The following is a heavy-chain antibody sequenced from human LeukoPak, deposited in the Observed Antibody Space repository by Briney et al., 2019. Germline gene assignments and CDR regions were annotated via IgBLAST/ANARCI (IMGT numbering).Heavy chain of an antibody. V-gene: IGHV4-59*01. CDR3: AREYGGFGELVAFDI. CDR1: GGSFSSYY. CDR2: IYYSGST. D-gene: IGHD3-10*01. J-gene: IGHJ3*02. Sequence: SETLSLTCTVSGGSFSSYYWSWIRQPPGKGLEWIGYIYYSGSTNYNPSLKSRVTISVDTSKNQFSLKLSSVTAADTAVYYCAREYGGFGELVAFDIWGQGTMVTVSS.